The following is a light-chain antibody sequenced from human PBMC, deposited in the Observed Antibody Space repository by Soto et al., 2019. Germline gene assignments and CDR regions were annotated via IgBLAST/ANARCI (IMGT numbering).Light chain of an antibody. CDR3: QQRSNWPRT. CDR2: DAS. V-gene: IGKV3-11*01. J-gene: IGKJ1*01. CDR1: QYVSSY. Sequence: EIVLTQSPATLSLSPGERATLSCRASQYVSSYLAWYQQKPGQAPRLLIYDASNRATGVPVRFSGSWSGTDFTLTINSLEPEDFADYYCQQRSNWPRTFGQGTKVEIK.